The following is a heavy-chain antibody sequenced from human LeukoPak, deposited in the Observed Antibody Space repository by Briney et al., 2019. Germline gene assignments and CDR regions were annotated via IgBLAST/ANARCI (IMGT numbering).Heavy chain of an antibody. Sequence: GASVKVSCKASGYTFTSYYMHWVRQAPGQGLEWMGIINPSDGTTSYAQKFQGRVTITRDTSTSTVYMELSSLRSGDTAVYYCARVYCGGGPRYSRGLIDSWGQGTLVTVSS. J-gene: IGHJ4*02. V-gene: IGHV1-46*01. CDR3: ARVYCGGGPRYSRGLIDS. D-gene: IGHD2-15*01. CDR1: GYTFTSYY. CDR2: INPSDGTT.